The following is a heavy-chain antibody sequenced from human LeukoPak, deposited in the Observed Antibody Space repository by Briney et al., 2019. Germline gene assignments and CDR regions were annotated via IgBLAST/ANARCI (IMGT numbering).Heavy chain of an antibody. V-gene: IGHV3-30*18. J-gene: IGHJ4*02. CDR2: ISYDGSNK. D-gene: IGHD5-24*01. CDR3: AKDSRWYSDDDY. Sequence: GRSLRLPCAASGFTFSSYGMHWVRQAPGKGLEWVAVISYDGSNKYYADSVKGRFTISRDNSKNTLYLQMNSLRAEDTAVYYCAKDSRWYSDDDYWGQGTLVTVSS. CDR1: GFTFSSYG.